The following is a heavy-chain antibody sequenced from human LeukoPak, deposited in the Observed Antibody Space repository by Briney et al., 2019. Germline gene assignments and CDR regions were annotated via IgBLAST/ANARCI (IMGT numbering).Heavy chain of an antibody. CDR2: ISGSGGST. CDR1: GFTFSSYA. D-gene: IGHD2-21*02. Sequence: PGGSLRLSCAASGFTFSSYAMSWVRQAPGKGLEWVSAISGSGGSTYYADSVKGRFTISRDNSKNTLYLQMNSLRSEDTAVYYCAKTPQAYCGGDCYPSPDYWGQGTLVTVSS. V-gene: IGHV3-23*01. J-gene: IGHJ4*02. CDR3: AKTPQAYCGGDCYPSPDY.